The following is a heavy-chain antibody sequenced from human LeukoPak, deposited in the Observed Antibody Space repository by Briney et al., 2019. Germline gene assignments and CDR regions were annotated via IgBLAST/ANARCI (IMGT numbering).Heavy chain of an antibody. CDR2: IYYSGST. V-gene: IGHV4-30-4*01. Sequence: PSETLSLTCTVSGGSISSGDYYWSWIRQPPGKGLEWIGYIYYSGSTYYNPSLKSRVTISVDTSKNQFSLKLSSVTPEDTAVYYCAREPASESYNWNYGTDAFDIWGQGTMVTVSS. J-gene: IGHJ3*02. CDR1: GGSISSGDYY. CDR3: AREPASESYNWNYGTDAFDI. D-gene: IGHD1-7*01.